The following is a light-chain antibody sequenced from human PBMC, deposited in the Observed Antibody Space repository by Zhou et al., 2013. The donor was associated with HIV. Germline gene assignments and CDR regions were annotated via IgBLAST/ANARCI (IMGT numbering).Light chain of an antibody. J-gene: IGKJ4*01. CDR3: QQRSNWLT. V-gene: IGKV3-11*01. CDR2: DAS. Sequence: EIVLTQSPATLSLSPGERATLSCRASQSVSSYLAWYQQKPGQAPRLLIYDASSRATGIPARFSGSGSGTDFTLTISSLEPEDFAVYYCQQRSNWLTFGGGPRWRSN. CDR1: QSVSSY.